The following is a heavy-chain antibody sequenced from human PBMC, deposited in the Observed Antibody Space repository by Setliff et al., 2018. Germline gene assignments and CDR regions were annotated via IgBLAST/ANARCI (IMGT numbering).Heavy chain of an antibody. CDR2: ISSSSSYI. CDR3: ARDLHAYGSGSSLGY. D-gene: IGHD3-10*01. J-gene: IGHJ4*02. CDR1: GFTFSSYS. V-gene: IGHV3-21*01. Sequence: PGGSLRLSCAASGFTFSSYSMNWVRQAPGQGLEWVSSISSSSSYIYYADSVKGRFTISRDNAKNSLYLQMNSLRAEDTAVYYCARDLHAYGSGSSLGYWGQGTLVTVSS.